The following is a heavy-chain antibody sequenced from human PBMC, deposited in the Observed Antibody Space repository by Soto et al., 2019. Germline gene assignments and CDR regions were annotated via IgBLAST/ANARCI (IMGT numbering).Heavy chain of an antibody. J-gene: IGHJ4*02. V-gene: IGHV1-18*01. Sequence: ASVKVSCKASGYTFTNYGISWARQAPGQGPEWMGWISAYNGNINYAQQLQGRVTMTTDTVTSTAYMELRSLRSDDTAVYYCARDKGSSGWPFDYWGQGTLVTVSS. CDR3: ARDKGSSGWPFDY. CDR1: GYTFTNYG. CDR2: ISAYNGNI. D-gene: IGHD6-19*01.